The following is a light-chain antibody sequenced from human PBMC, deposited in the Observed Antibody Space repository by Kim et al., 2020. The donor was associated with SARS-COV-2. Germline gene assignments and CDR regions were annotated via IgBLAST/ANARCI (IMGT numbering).Light chain of an antibody. CDR3: QSYDSSNVV. CDR2: EDS. V-gene: IGLV6-57*02. CDR1: GGSLDSIG. Sequence: GRTLTRSCAGPGGSLDSIGVQWSQARRESAPYSLLYEDSQRPNGVPVRFSGASDSPCDAASLAISGLKTEDEADYYGQSYDSSNVVFGGGTQLTVL. J-gene: IGLJ2*01.